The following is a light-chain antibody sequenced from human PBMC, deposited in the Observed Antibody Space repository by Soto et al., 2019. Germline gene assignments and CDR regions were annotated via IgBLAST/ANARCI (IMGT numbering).Light chain of an antibody. CDR2: EVT. Sequence: QSVLTQPPSASGSPGQSVTISCTGTSSDVGGYNYVSWYQQYPGRAPKLMIYEVTKRPSGVPDRFSGSKSGNTASLTVSGLQADDEADYCCSSYAASNNFYFVFGGGTKLTVL. CDR1: SSDVGGYNY. J-gene: IGLJ3*02. V-gene: IGLV2-8*01. CDR3: SSYAASNNFYFV.